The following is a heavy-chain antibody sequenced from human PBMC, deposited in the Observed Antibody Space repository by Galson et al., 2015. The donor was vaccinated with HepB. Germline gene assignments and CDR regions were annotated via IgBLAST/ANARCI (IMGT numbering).Heavy chain of an antibody. CDR2: IYHRGNT. Sequence: LSLTCAVSGDSISSSDWWSWVRQPPGKGLEWIGDIYHRGNTNYNPSLKSRVTISIDKSKNHFSLNLSSVTAADTAVYYCVRGELIEGFDPWGQGTLVTVSS. CDR3: VRGELIEGFDP. CDR1: GDSISSSDW. V-gene: IGHV4-4*02. D-gene: IGHD1-7*01. J-gene: IGHJ5*02.